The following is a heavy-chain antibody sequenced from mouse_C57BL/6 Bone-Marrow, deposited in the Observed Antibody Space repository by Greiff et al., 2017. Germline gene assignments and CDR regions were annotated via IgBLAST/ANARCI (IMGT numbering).Heavy chain of an antibody. V-gene: IGHV1-69*01. CDR3: AREGLLRSYWYFDV. CDR1: GYTFTSYW. CDR2: IDPSDSYT. Sequence: VQLQQPGAELVMPGASVKLSCKASGYTFTSYWMHWVKQRPGQGLEWIGEIDPSDSYTNYNQKFKGKSTLPVDQSSSPAYMQLSSLTSEDSAVYYCAREGLLRSYWYFDVWGTGTTVTVSS. D-gene: IGHD1-1*01. J-gene: IGHJ1*03.